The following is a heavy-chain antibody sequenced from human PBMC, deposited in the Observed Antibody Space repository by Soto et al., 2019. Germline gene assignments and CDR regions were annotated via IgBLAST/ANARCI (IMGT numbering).Heavy chain of an antibody. Sequence: QVQLVEYGGGVVQPGRSLRLSCAASGFTFSSYGMHWVRQTPGKGLEWVAVIWYDGSNKDYADSVKGRFTISRDNSKNTLYLQMNSLRAEDTAVYYCARGYSSSYYFDYWGQGTLVTVSS. V-gene: IGHV3-33*01. J-gene: IGHJ4*02. CDR2: IWYDGSNK. CDR1: GFTFSSYG. D-gene: IGHD6-13*01. CDR3: ARGYSSSYYFDY.